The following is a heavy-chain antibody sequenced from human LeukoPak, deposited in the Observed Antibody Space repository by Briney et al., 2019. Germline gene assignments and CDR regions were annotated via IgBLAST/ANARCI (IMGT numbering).Heavy chain of an antibody. V-gene: IGHV3-23*01. D-gene: IGHD6-19*01. CDR3: VRDFGGDSGWYNDY. Sequence: HTGGSLRLSCAASGFTFSSYAMSWVRQAPGKGLEWVSAISGSGGSTYYADSVKGRFTISRDNSKNTLYLQMNSLRAEDTAVYYCVRDFGGDSGWYNDYWGRGTLVTVSA. CDR2: ISGSGGST. J-gene: IGHJ4*01. CDR1: GFTFSSYA.